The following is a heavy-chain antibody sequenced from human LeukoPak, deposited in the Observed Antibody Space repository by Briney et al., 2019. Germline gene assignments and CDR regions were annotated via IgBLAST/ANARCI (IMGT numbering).Heavy chain of an antibody. CDR2: ISGSGAST. J-gene: IGHJ4*02. Sequence: GGSLRLSCAASGLTFSSFAMSWVRQAPGRGLEWVSSISGSGASTYYADSVKGRFTISRDNSRNTLYLQMSSLRAEDTAVYYCAKSHSVAVAGTYSTYYFDSWGQGTLVTVSS. D-gene: IGHD6-19*01. V-gene: IGHV3-23*01. CDR3: AKSHSVAVAGTYSTYYFDS. CDR1: GLTFSSFA.